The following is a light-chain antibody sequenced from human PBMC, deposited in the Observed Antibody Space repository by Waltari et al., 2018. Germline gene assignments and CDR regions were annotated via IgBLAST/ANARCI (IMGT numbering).Light chain of an antibody. CDR3: QQRRNWPLT. Sequence: DIVLTQSPATLSLSPGERATLSCRASQSVNNYLAWYQQKPGQAPRLLIYGASNRATGIPARFSGSGSGTDFTLTISTLEPEDFAVYYCQQRRNWPLTFGGGTKVEI. V-gene: IGKV3-11*01. CDR1: QSVNNY. CDR2: GAS. J-gene: IGKJ4*01.